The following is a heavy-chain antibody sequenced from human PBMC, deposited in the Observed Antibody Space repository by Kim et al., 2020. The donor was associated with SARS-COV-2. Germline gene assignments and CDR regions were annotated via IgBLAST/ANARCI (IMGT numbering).Heavy chain of an antibody. D-gene: IGHD3-10*01. Sequence: GGSLRLSCAASGFTFSSYAMSWVRQAPGKGLEWVSAISGSGGSTYYADSVKGRFTISRDNSKNTLYLQMNSLRAEDTAVYYCAKDRVYGSGSYYISAALEYWGQGTLVTVSS. V-gene: IGHV3-23*01. CDR3: AKDRVYGSGSYYISAALEY. CDR2: ISGSGGST. CDR1: GFTFSSYA. J-gene: IGHJ4*02.